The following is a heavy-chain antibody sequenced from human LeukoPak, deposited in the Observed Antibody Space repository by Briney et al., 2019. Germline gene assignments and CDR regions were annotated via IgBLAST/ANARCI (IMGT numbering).Heavy chain of an antibody. J-gene: IGHJ4*02. Sequence: AGGSLRLSCAASGFTFSSYTMHWVRQAPGKGLEWVSSISSGSSYIYYADSVKGRFTISRDNSKNTLYLQMNSLRAEDTAVYYCATEVVGAGDYWGQGTLVTVSS. CDR1: GFTFSSYT. CDR3: ATEVVGAGDY. CDR2: ISSGSSYI. D-gene: IGHD1-26*01. V-gene: IGHV3-21*04.